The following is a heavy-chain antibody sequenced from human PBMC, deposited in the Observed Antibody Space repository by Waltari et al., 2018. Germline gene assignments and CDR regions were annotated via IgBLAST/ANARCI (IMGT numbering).Heavy chain of an antibody. V-gene: IGHV4-59*01. D-gene: IGHD2-15*01. CDR2: IYYSGST. CDR3: AIVAVVTHLYWYFDL. Sequence: QVQLQESGPGLVKPSETLSLTCPVSGGSISSYYWSWIQQPPGKGLEWIGYIYYSGSTNYNPSLKSRVTISVDTSKNQFSLKLSSVTAADTAVYYCAIVAVVTHLYWYFDLWGRGTLVTVSS. J-gene: IGHJ2*01. CDR1: GGSISSYY.